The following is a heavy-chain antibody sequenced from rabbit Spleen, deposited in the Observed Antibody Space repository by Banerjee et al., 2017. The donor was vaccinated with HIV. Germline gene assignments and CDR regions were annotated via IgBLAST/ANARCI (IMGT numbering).Heavy chain of an antibody. J-gene: IGHJ6*01. CDR2: IHAGSSGST. D-gene: IGHD8-1*01. CDR3: ARDAGTSFSTYGMDL. V-gene: IGHV1S45*01. CDR1: GIDFSSYYY. Sequence: EQLEESGGGLVKPEGSLTLTCKASGIDFSSYYYMCWVRQAPGKGLEWIACIHAGSSGSTYYASWAKGRFTISKTSSTTVTLQMTSLTAADTATYFCARDAGTSFSTYGMDLWGPGTLVTVS.